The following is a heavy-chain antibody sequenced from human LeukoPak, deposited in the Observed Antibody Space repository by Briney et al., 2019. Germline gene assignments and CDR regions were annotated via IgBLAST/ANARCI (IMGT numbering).Heavy chain of an antibody. CDR1: GDTFTSYG. D-gene: IGHD3-10*01. CDR2: ISAYNGNT. CDR3: ATRRSYGSGSYSTPKGHWFDP. J-gene: IGHJ5*02. Sequence: ASLKVSCKAYGDTFTSYGISWVRQAPGQGLEWMGRISAYNGNTNYAQKLQGRVTMTTDTSTSTAYMELRSLRSDDTAVYYCATRRSYGSGSYSTPKGHWFDPWGQGTLVTVSS. V-gene: IGHV1-18*01.